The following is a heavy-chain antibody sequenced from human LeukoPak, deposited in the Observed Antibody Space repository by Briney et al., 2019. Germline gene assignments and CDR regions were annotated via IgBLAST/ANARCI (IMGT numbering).Heavy chain of an antibody. CDR1: GGSISSPGHF. D-gene: IGHD2-2*01. V-gene: IGHV4-39*01. CDR2: IYYSGNA. CDR3: ARHGNIVVVPTALGFDC. J-gene: IGHJ4*02. Sequence: PSETLSLTCTVSGGSISSPGHFWAWIRQPPGKGLEWIRTIYYSGNAYYNPSFKSRVAISIDTSKNLFSLKLTSVTAADTAVYYCARHGNIVVVPTALGFDCWGQGTLVTVSS.